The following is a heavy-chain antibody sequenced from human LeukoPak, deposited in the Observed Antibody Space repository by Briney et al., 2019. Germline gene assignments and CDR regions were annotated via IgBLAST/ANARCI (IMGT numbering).Heavy chain of an antibody. CDR1: GGSISSYY. D-gene: IGHD3-10*01. CDR2: IYYSGST. Sequence: SETLSLTCTVSGGSISSYYWSWIRQPPGKGLEWIGYIYYSGSTYYNPSLKSRVTISVGTSKNQFSLKLSSVTAADTAVYYCARESLGGSGSSWGQGTLVTVSS. CDR3: ARESLGGSGSS. V-gene: IGHV4-59*12. J-gene: IGHJ5*02.